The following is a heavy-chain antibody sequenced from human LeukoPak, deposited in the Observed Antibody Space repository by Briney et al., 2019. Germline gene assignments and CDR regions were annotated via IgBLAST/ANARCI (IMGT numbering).Heavy chain of an antibody. J-gene: IGHJ1*01. CDR3: ARAGPSVAPQNYFQH. V-gene: IGHV1-18*01. CDR2: ISAYNGNT. Sequence: ASVKVSCKASGGTFSSYAISWVRQAPGQGLEWMGWISAYNGNTNYAQKLQGRVTMTTDTSTSTAYMELRSLRSDDTAVYYCARAGPSVAPQNYFQHWGQGTLVTVSS. D-gene: IGHD6-19*01. CDR1: GGTFSSYA.